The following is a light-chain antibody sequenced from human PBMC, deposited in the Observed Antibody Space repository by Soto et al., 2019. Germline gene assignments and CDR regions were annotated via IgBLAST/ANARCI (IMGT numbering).Light chain of an antibody. CDR3: SSYTSSSTLV. J-gene: IGLJ2*01. CDR1: SSDVGGYNY. Sequence: QSALTQPASVSESPGQSITISCTGTSSDVGGYNYVSWYQQHPGKGPKLMIYDVSNRPSGVSNRFSGSKSGNTASLTISGLQSEDEADYYCSSYTSSSTLVFGGGTKLTVL. CDR2: DVS. V-gene: IGLV2-14*01.